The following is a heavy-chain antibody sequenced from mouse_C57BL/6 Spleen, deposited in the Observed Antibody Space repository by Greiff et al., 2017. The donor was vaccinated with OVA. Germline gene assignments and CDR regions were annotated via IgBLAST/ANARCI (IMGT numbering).Heavy chain of an antibody. CDR3: ARYYSNYLYAMDY. Sequence: VQLQQSGAELVRPGTSVKVSCKASGYAFTNYLIEWVKQRPGQGLEWIGVVNTGGGGANYNEKFKGKATLTADKSSSTAYMQLSSLTSEDSAVYFCARYYSNYLYAMDYWGQGTSVTVTA. CDR1: GYAFTNYL. J-gene: IGHJ4*01. D-gene: IGHD2-5*01. V-gene: IGHV1-54*01. CDR2: VNTGGGGA.